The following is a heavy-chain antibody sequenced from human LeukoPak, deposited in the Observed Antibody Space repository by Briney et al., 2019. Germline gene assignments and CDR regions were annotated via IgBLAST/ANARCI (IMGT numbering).Heavy chain of an antibody. Sequence: PSETLSLNCAGYGGSFSGYYWSWIRQPPGKGLEWIWGNNHSGSTNYNPSLKSRVTISVDTSKNQFSLKLSSVTAADTAVYYCARGRRGGFVMATITAVFFDYWGQGTLVTVSS. D-gene: IGHD5-24*01. CDR1: GGSFSGYY. V-gene: IGHV4-34*01. J-gene: IGHJ4*02. CDR2: NNHSGST. CDR3: ARGRRGGFVMATITAVFFDY.